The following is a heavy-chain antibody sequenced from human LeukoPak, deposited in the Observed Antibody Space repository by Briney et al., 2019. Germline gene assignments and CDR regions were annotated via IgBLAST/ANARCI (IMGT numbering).Heavy chain of an antibody. D-gene: IGHD6-13*01. V-gene: IGHV3-23*01. J-gene: IGHJ6*03. CDR2: ISCSGGRT. CDR3: AKDRGSSRWYDYYYMDV. CDR1: GFTFSSYA. Sequence: PTWSVRLSCAASGFTFSSYAMSWVRQAPGKGLEWVSAISCSGGRTYYADSVKGRFTISRDNSKNTLYLQMNSLRAEDTAVYYCAKDRGSSRWYDYYYMDVWGKGTTVTVSS.